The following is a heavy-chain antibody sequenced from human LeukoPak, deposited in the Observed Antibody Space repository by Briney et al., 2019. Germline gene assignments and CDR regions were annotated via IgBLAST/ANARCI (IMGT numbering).Heavy chain of an antibody. Sequence: GGSLRLSCAASGFALSSHWMTWVRQVPGRGPEWVADVNRDGSETYYLDSVKGRFTISKDNAKNSLYLQMNSLRAEDTALYHCARNNGMDVWGQGTTVIVSS. V-gene: IGHV3-7*03. CDR3: ARNNGMDV. CDR1: GFALSSHW. CDR2: VNRDGSET. J-gene: IGHJ6*02.